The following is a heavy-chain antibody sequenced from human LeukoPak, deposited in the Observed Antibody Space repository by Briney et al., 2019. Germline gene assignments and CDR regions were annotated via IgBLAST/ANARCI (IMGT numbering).Heavy chain of an antibody. V-gene: IGHV3-23*01. CDR3: AKDWEDYDILTGYYYYYYMDV. Sequence: GGSLRLSCTASGFTFRDSGMTWVRQAPGKGLEWVSLISASGVNTYYADAVKGRFTISRDNSKNTLYLQMNSLRAEDTAVYYCAKDWEDYDILTGYYYYYYMDVWGKGTTVTISS. CDR1: GFTFRDSG. J-gene: IGHJ6*03. D-gene: IGHD3-9*01. CDR2: ISASGVNT.